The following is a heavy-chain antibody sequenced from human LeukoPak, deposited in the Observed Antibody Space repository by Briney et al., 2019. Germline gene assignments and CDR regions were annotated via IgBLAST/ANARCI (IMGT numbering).Heavy chain of an antibody. V-gene: IGHV3-53*01. J-gene: IGHJ4*02. CDR1: GFSVTSNY. Sequence: PGGSPRLSCEASGFSVTSNYMSWVRQAPGKGLEWVAIIYSGGSTFYADSVKGRFTISRDNSKNTLYLQMNSLRAEDTAVYYCARDPGYNYGYDYWGQGTLVTVSS. CDR3: ARDPGYNYGYDY. CDR2: IYSGGST. D-gene: IGHD5-18*01.